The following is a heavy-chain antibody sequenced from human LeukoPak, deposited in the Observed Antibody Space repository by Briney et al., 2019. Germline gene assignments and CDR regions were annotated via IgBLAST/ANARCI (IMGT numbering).Heavy chain of an antibody. Sequence: GGSLRPSCAASGFTFDDYAMHWVRQAPGKGLEWVSGISWNSGSIGYADSVKGRFTISRDNAKNSLYLQMNSLRAEDTALYYCAKDIQGYGIFYGMDVWGQGTSVTVSS. V-gene: IGHV3-9*01. D-gene: IGHD3-16*01. CDR3: AKDIQGYGIFYGMDV. CDR1: GFTFDDYA. J-gene: IGHJ6*02. CDR2: ISWNSGSI.